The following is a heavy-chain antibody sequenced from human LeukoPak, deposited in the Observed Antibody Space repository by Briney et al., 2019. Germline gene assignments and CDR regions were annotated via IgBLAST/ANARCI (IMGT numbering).Heavy chain of an antibody. D-gene: IGHD5-12*01. CDR1: GYTFTSYG. CDR3: AREYYSGCDSYYFDY. Sequence: ASVKVSCKASGYTFTSYGISWVRQAPGQGLEWMGWISAYNGNTNYAQKLQGRVTMTTDTSTSTAYMELRSLRSDDTAVYYCAREYYSGCDSYYFDYWGQGTLVTVSS. CDR2: ISAYNGNT. J-gene: IGHJ4*02. V-gene: IGHV1-18*01.